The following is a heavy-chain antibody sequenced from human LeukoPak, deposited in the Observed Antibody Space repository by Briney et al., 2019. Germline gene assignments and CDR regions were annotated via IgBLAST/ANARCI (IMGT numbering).Heavy chain of an antibody. CDR1: GFTFSSYA. V-gene: IGHV3-23*01. J-gene: IGHJ4*02. D-gene: IGHD5-24*01. CDR2: ISGSGGST. Sequence: PGESLRLSCAASGFTFSSYAMSWVRQAPGKGLEWVSAISGSGGSTYYADSVKGRFTVSRDNSKNTLYLQINSLRDEDTAVYYCAKDDAWLQYNDWGQGTLVTVSS. CDR3: AKDDAWLQYND.